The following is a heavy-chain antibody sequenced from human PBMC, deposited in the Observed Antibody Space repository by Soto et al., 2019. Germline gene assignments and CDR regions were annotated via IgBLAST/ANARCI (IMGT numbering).Heavy chain of an antibody. D-gene: IGHD2-2*01. CDR3: AREGCSSTSCSAFDI. V-gene: IGHV3-7*01. CDR2: IKQDGSEK. Sequence: PGGSLRLSCAASGFTFSSYWMSWVRQAPGKGLEWVANIKQDGSEKYYVDSVKGRFTISRDNAKNSLYLQMNSLRAEDTAVYYCAREGCSSTSCSAFDIWGQGTMVTVSS. J-gene: IGHJ3*02. CDR1: GFTFSSYW.